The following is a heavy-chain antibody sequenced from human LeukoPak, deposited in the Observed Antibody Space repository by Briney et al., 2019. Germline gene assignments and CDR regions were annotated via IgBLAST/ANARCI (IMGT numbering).Heavy chain of an antibody. CDR1: GGFISSYH. D-gene: IGHD3-9*01. CDR2: IYYSGST. V-gene: IGHV4-59*08. J-gene: IGHJ4*02. CDR3: ARKVHYDILTGYPTGHFNY. Sequence: SETLSLTCTVSGGFISSYHGSWIRQPPGKGLEGIGYIYYSGSTNYNPSLKSRVTLSVDTSKNQFSLKLSSVTAADTAVYYCARKVHYDILTGYPTGHFNYWGQGTLVTVSS.